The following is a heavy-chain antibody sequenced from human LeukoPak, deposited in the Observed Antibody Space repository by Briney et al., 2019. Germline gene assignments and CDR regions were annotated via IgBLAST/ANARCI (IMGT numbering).Heavy chain of an antibody. Sequence: SVKVSCTASGGTFSSYAISWVRRAPGQGLEWMGGIIPIFGTANYAQKSQGRVTITADESTSTAYMELSSLRSEDTAVYYCARVGDYGDYYFDYWGQGTLVTVSS. CDR3: ARVGDYGDYYFDY. V-gene: IGHV1-69*13. J-gene: IGHJ4*02. CDR1: GGTFSSYA. D-gene: IGHD4-17*01. CDR2: IIPIFGTA.